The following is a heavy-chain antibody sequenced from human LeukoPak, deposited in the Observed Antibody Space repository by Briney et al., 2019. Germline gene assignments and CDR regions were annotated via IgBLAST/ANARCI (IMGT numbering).Heavy chain of an antibody. D-gene: IGHD3-10*02. CDR3: ARCSGYGMDV. CDR1: GFTFGSYA. Sequence: GGSLRLSCAASGFTFGSYAMHWVRQAPGKGLEWVAVMSFDGTHIYYADSVKGRFTISRDNSKNTLYLQMNSLRAEDTAVYHCARCSGYGMDVWGQGTTVTVSS. V-gene: IGHV3-30-3*01. CDR2: MSFDGTHI. J-gene: IGHJ6*02.